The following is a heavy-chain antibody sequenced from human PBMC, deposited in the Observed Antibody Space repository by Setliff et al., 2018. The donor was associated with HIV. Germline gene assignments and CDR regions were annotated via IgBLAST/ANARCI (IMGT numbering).Heavy chain of an antibody. CDR3: ARHTVFVRYFDH. J-gene: IGHJ4*02. V-gene: IGHV4-59*11. Sequence: SETLSLTCTVSAASIRSHYWSWIRQSPGKGLAWIGNFYYTGSTDYNPSFKSRVTISLDKSNNQISLSLSSATAADTAVYYCARHTVFVRYFDHWGQGMLVTVSS. CDR2: FYYTGST. CDR1: AASIRSHY. D-gene: IGHD2-2*02.